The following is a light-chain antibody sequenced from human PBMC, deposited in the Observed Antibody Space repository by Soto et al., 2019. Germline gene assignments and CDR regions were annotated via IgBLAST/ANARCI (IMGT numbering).Light chain of an antibody. J-gene: IGLJ2*01. V-gene: IGLV2-11*01. CDR1: SSDIGHYNY. Sequence: ALAQPRSVSGSRGQSVTITCSGTSSDIGHYNYVSWYQQHPGRAPKLIIYDVIKRPAGVPDRFSGSKTGNTASLTISGLQADDEADYYCSSYAGRYSVVFGGGTKVTV. CDR3: SSYAGRYSVV. CDR2: DVI.